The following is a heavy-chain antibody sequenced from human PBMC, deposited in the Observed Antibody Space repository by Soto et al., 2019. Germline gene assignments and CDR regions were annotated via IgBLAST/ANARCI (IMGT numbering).Heavy chain of an antibody. CDR3: ARAMTTVTIIDY. CDR1: GGSISSSSYY. Sequence: PSETLSLTCTVSGGSISSSSYYWGWIRQPPGKGLEWIGSIYYSGSTYYNPSLKSRVTISVDTSKNQFSLKLSSVTAADTAVYYCARAMTTVTIIDYWGQGTLVTVSS. D-gene: IGHD4-17*01. CDR2: IYYSGST. V-gene: IGHV4-39*07. J-gene: IGHJ4*02.